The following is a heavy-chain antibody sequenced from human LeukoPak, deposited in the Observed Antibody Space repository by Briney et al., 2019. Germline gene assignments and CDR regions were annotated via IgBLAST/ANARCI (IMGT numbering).Heavy chain of an antibody. Sequence: SETLSLTCAVYGGSFSGYYWSWIRQPPGKGLEWIGSIYYSGSTYYSPSLKSRVTISVDTSKNQFSLKLSSVTAADTAVYYCARLPGYYDSSGYYHWYFDLWGRGTLVTVSS. D-gene: IGHD3-22*01. J-gene: IGHJ2*01. CDR1: GGSFSGYY. CDR3: ARLPGYYDSSGYYHWYFDL. V-gene: IGHV4-34*01. CDR2: IYYSGST.